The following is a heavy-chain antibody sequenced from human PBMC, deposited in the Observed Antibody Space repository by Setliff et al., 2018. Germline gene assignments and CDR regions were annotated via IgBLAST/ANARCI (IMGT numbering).Heavy chain of an antibody. Sequence: NPSETLSLTCRVSGGSISSGNYYCGLIRQPPGKGLEWVATIYYSGSTYSNPSLKSRLIISVDAPDNQFSVKLSSVTAADTAVYYCARHKSNGSGSYPSLYMDFWGKGIMVTVSS. D-gene: IGHD3-10*01. J-gene: IGHJ6*03. CDR3: ARHKSNGSGSYPSLYMDF. CDR2: IYYSGST. V-gene: IGHV4-39*01. CDR1: GGSISSGNYY.